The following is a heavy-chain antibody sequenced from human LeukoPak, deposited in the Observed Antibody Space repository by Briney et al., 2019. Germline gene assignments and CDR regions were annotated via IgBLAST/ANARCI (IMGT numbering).Heavy chain of an antibody. CDR3: AKAGYCSTTGCPDYYYMDV. J-gene: IGHJ6*03. CDR1: GFTFSSYG. V-gene: IGHV3-30*02. D-gene: IGHD2-2*01. Sequence: GGSLRLSCAASGFTFSSYGMHWVRQAPGKGLEWVAFMRYDGSNEYYADSVKGRFTISRDNSKNTLYLQMNSLRAEDTAVYYCAKAGYCSTTGCPDYYYMDVWGKGTTVTVSS. CDR2: MRYDGSNE.